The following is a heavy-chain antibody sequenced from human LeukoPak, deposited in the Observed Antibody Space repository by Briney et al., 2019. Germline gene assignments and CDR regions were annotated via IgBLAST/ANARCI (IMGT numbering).Heavy chain of an antibody. J-gene: IGHJ4*02. Sequence: GMSLRLSCAASGFIFRNYGVHWVRQAPGKGLEWVAVISIDGSEKYYADSVRGRFTISRDNSKNTLYLQMNSLRGDDTAVYYCANPQSRGYDYLDYWGQGTLVTVSS. CDR1: GFIFRNYG. CDR2: ISIDGSEK. V-gene: IGHV3-30*18. CDR3: ANPQSRGYDYLDY. D-gene: IGHD5-12*01.